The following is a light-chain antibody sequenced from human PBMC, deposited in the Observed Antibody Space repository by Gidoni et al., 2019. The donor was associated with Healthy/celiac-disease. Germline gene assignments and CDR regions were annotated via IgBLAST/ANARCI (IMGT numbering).Light chain of an antibody. CDR2: GAS. J-gene: IGKJ3*01. CDR1: QSVSSSY. CDR3: QQYGSSPLT. Sequence: EIVLTQSPGTLSLSPGERATLSCRASQSVSSSYLAGYQQKPGQAPRLFIHGASSRATGIPDRFSGRGSGTDFTLTISRLEPEDFAVYYCQQYGSSPLTFGPGTKVDIK. V-gene: IGKV3-20*01.